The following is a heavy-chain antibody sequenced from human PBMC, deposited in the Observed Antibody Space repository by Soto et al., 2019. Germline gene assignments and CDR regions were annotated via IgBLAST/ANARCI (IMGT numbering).Heavy chain of an antibody. J-gene: IGHJ6*02. Sequence: QVQLVQSGAEVKKPGSSVTVSCKASGGTFSSYAISWVRQAPGQGLEWMGRIIPFIGTANYAQKFQGRVTLTADESPSRAYMELTCLRSEDTAVYYCARVVMTTVPSSYYYGMDVWGQGTTVTVSS. CDR3: ARVVMTTVPSSYYYGMDV. CDR1: GGTFSSYA. V-gene: IGHV1-69*18. CDR2: IIPFIGTA. D-gene: IGHD4-4*01.